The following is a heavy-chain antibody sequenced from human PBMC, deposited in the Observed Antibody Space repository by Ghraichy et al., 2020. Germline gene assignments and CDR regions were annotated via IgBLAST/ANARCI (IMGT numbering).Heavy chain of an antibody. CDR1: GFTLSDFS. CDR3: ARRGFVVVTALDY. V-gene: IGHV3-11*01. Sequence: GESLNISCSASGFTLSDFSMSWIRQAPGKGLEWVSYIDGSANAMYYADSVKGRFTISRDNAKNSVFLQMNSLRAEDTAVYYCARRGFVVVTALDYWGQGALVTVSS. D-gene: IGHD2-21*02. CDR2: IDGSANAM. J-gene: IGHJ4*02.